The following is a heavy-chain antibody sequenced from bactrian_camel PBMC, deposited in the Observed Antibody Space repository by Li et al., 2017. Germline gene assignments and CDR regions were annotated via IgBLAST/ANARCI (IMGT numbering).Heavy chain of an antibody. CDR2: IGGDADKT. Sequence: HVQLVESGGGLVQPGGSLRLSCAASGLTLSTYDMIWVRQGPGTGLEWVSSIGGDADKTHYGNFVKGRFAISRDSAANTLYLQMNNLEPGDTAMYYCAIEPAGEQVQRLGYSGNWLDGDMYNIWGQGTQVTVS. D-gene: IGHD6*01. CDR3: AIEPAGEQVQRLGYSGNWLDGDMYNI. CDR1: GLTLSTYD. J-gene: IGHJ4*01. V-gene: IGHV3-2*01.